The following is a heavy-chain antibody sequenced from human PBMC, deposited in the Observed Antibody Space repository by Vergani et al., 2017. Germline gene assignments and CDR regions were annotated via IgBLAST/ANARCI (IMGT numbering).Heavy chain of an antibody. CDR3: ASLSYDTTPYLQGFYDC. V-gene: IGHV3-23*01. J-gene: IGHJ4*02. CDR2: ISALYPST. D-gene: IGHD3-22*01. CDR1: GFTFSACP. Sequence: EVQLLQSGGGVIQPGGSVRLSCAASGFTFSACPMTWVRQAPGKGLEWCSAISALYPSTYYADSVKGWFTISRENSKNMLYLQMNSLRAEDTAVYYCASLSYDTTPYLQGFYDCWGQGTLVSVSS.